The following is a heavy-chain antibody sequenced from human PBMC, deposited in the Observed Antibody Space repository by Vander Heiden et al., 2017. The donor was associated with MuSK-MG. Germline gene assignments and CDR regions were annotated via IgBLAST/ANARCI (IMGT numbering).Heavy chain of an antibody. Sequence: EVQLVESGGGLVKPGGSLRLSCAASGFTFSNAWMSWVRQAPGKGLEWVGRIKSKTDGGTTDYAAPVKGRFTISRDDSKNTLYLQMNSRKTEDTAVYYCTTDLSTPDTFDAFDIWGQGTMGTVSS. V-gene: IGHV3-15*01. CDR1: GFTFSNAW. CDR3: TTDLSTPDTFDAFDI. CDR2: IKSKTDGGTT. D-gene: IGHD2-2*02. J-gene: IGHJ3*02.